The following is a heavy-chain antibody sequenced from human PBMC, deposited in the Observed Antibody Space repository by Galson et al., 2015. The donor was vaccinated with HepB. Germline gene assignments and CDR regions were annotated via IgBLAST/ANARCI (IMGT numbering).Heavy chain of an antibody. D-gene: IGHD3-10*01. CDR2: ISSSSSTI. V-gene: IGHV3-48*02. CDR1: GFTFSSYS. Sequence: SLRLSCAASGFTFSSYSMNWVRQAPGKGLEWVSYISSSSSTIYYADSVKGRFTISRDNAKNSLYLQMNSLRDEDTAVYYCARGDGSGSYPAGFDWGQGTLVTVSS. CDR3: ARGDGSGSYPAGFD. J-gene: IGHJ4*02.